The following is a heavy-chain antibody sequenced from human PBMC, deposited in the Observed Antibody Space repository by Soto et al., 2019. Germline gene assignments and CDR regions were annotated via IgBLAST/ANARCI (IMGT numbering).Heavy chain of an antibody. Sequence: GGSLRLSCNASGFSFGTYLMSWVRQAPGKGLEWVSGIGGSGANTYYADFVKGRFTISRDNSKNTLYLQMDSLRAEDTAIYYCARTITGYFWAGAYWGQGTLVTVSS. CDR3: ARTITGYFWAGAY. D-gene: IGHD1-1*01. CDR2: IGGSGANT. CDR1: GFSFGTYL. V-gene: IGHV3-23*01. J-gene: IGHJ4*02.